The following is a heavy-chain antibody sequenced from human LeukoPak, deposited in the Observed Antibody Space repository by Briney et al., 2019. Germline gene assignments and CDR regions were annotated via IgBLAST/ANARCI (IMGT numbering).Heavy chain of an antibody. D-gene: IGHD5-18*01. V-gene: IGHV4-34*01. J-gene: IGHJ4*02. CDR1: GGSFSGYY. Sequence: SETLSLTCAVYGGSFSGYYWSWIRQPPGKGLEWIGEINHSGSTNYNPSLKSRVTISVDTSKNQFSLKLSSVTAADTAVYYCARGLDTARVFDYWGQGTLVTVSS. CDR2: INHSGST. CDR3: ARGLDTARVFDY.